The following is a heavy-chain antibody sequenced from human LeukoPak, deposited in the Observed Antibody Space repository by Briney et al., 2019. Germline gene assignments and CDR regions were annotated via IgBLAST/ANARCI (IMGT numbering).Heavy chain of an antibody. J-gene: IGHJ4*02. CDR2: INDSGSIT. V-gene: IGHV3-23*01. D-gene: IGHD1-1*01. Sequence: GGSLRLSCAASGFTFSSYGMTWVRQAPGKGLEWVSVINDSGSITFYADSVKGRFTISRDNSKNTLYLQMSGLRAEDTAVYYCARSLKWNLVGFDHWGQGTLVIVSS. CDR3: ARSLKWNLVGFDH. CDR1: GFTFSSYG.